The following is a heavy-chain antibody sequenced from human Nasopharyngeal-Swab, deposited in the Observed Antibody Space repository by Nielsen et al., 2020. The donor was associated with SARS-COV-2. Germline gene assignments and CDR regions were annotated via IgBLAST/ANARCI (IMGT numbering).Heavy chain of an antibody. Sequence: SVKVSCKASGGTFSNYAINWLRHVPGQGLEWMGGIIPIFTRPNTAQKFQGRVTLTADDSTSTAYMELSSLTSEDTAVYFCARVRIFGVVSDALDMWGQGTMVSVSS. CDR1: GGTFSNYA. J-gene: IGHJ3*02. D-gene: IGHD3-3*01. V-gene: IGHV1-69*13. CDR2: IIPIFTRP. CDR3: ARVRIFGVVSDALDM.